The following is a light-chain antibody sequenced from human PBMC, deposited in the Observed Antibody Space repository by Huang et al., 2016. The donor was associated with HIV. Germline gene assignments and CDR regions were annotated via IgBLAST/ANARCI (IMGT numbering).Light chain of an antibody. CDR3: QQRSNWPTLT. CDR2: DAS. Sequence: EVVLTQSPATLSLSPGERATLSCRASQSVSNFLAWYQHKLGRAPRLLIYDASNRAPGIPARFTGSGSGTDFTLTISSLEPEDFAVYYCQQRSNWPTLTFSQGTRLEIK. J-gene: IGKJ5*01. CDR1: QSVSNF. V-gene: IGKV3-11*01.